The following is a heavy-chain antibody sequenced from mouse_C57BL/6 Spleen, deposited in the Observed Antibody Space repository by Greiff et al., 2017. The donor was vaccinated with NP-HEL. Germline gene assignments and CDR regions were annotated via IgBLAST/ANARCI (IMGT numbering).Heavy chain of an antibody. J-gene: IGHJ2*01. D-gene: IGHD2-2*01. Sequence: QVQLQQPGAELVRPGSSVKLSCKASGYTFTSYWMDWVKQRPGQGLEWIGNIYPSDSETHYNQKFKNKATLTVDKSSSTAYMRLSSLTSEDSAVYYCARRGYGGLDYWGQGTTLTVSS. CDR1: GYTFTSYW. CDR2: IYPSDSET. CDR3: ARRGYGGLDY. V-gene: IGHV1-61*01.